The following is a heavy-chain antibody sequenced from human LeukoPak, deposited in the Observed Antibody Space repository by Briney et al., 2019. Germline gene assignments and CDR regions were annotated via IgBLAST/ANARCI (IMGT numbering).Heavy chain of an antibody. CDR1: GFTFSSYS. V-gene: IGHV3-48*01. Sequence: GGSLRLSCAASGFTFSSYSMNWVRQAPGEGLEWVSYISSLSGTRYYADSVKGRFTISRDNSKNTLYLQMNSLRAEDTAVYYCARDSSGWDYMDVWGKGTTVTVSS. J-gene: IGHJ6*03. D-gene: IGHD6-19*01. CDR3: ARDSSGWDYMDV. CDR2: ISSLSGTR.